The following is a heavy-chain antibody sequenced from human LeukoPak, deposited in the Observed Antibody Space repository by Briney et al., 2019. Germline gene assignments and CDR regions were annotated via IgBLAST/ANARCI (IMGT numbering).Heavy chain of an antibody. CDR2: IRYDGSNK. J-gene: IGHJ3*02. CDR3: ARDWEYSGSYDGLGAFDI. Sequence: GGSLRLSCAASGFTFNYYGMHWVRQAPGKGLEWVAFIRYDGSNKYYADSVKGRFTISRDNSKNTLYLQMNSLRAEDTAVYYCARDWEYSGSYDGLGAFDIWGQGTMVTVSS. D-gene: IGHD1-26*01. CDR1: GFTFNYYG. V-gene: IGHV3-30*02.